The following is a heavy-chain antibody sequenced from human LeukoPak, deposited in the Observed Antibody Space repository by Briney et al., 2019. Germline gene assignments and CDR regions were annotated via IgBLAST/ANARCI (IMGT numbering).Heavy chain of an antibody. Sequence: GGSLRLSCAASGFTFSSYAMHWVRQAPGKGLEWVAVIWYDGSNKYYADSMKGRFTISRDNPKNTLYLQMNSLRAEDTAVYYCATDGAAAGYTYFHNWGQGTMVTVSS. V-gene: IGHV3-33*08. CDR1: GFTFSSYA. CDR3: ATDGAAAGYTYFHN. CDR2: IWYDGSNK. D-gene: IGHD6-25*01. J-gene: IGHJ4*03.